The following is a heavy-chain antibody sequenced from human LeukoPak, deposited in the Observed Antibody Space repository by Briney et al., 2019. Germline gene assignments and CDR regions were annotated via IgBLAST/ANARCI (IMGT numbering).Heavy chain of an antibody. CDR1: GFTFSSYA. CDR3: ARENGVYFDY. CDR2: ISGSGGST. D-gene: IGHD3-10*01. V-gene: IGHV3-23*01. J-gene: IGHJ4*02. Sequence: GGSLRLSCAASGFTFSSYAMSWVRQAPGNGLEWVSAISGSGGSTYYADSVKGRFTISRDNAKNSLYLQMNSLRAEDTAVYYCARENGVYFDYWGQGTLVTVSS.